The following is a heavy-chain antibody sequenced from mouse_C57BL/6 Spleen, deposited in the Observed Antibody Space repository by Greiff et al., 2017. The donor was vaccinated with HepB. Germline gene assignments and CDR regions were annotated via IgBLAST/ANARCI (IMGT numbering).Heavy chain of an antibody. CDR3: ARSLITTVVGYWYFDV. D-gene: IGHD1-1*01. CDR2: IHPNSGST. J-gene: IGHJ1*03. Sequence: QVQLQQPGAELVKPGASVKLSCKASGYTFTSYWMHWVKQRPGQGLEWIGMIHPNSGSTNYNEKFKSKATLTVDKSSSTAYMQLSSLTSEDSAVYYCARSLITTVVGYWYFDVWGTGTTVTVSS. V-gene: IGHV1-64*01. CDR1: GYTFTSYW.